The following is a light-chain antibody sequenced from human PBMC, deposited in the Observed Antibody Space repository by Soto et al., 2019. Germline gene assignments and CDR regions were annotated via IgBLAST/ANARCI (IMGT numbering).Light chain of an antibody. Sequence: IVLTQSPVTLSLSPGARATPSCRASQRVRNSLLAWYQQKPGQPPRLLIYDASTRATATPERCSGSGSGTDVTLTISRLEPEDFAVYDCHQYDTIVQTFGQGTKVDIK. J-gene: IGKJ1*01. CDR3: HQYDTIVQT. V-gene: IGKV3-20*01. CDR1: QRVRNSL. CDR2: DAS.